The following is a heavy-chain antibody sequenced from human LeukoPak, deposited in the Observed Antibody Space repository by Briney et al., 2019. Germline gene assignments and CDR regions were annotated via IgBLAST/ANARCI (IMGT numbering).Heavy chain of an antibody. CDR2: ISYDGSNK. D-gene: IGHD6-19*01. J-gene: IGHJ6*03. CDR1: GFTFSSYA. Sequence: GGSLRLSCAASGFTFSSYAMHWVRQAPGKGLEWVAVISYDGSNKYYADSVRGRFTISRDNSKNTLYLQMNSLRAEDTAVYFCAKGSKAVLFTRDHYMDVWGKGTTVTISS. V-gene: IGHV3-30*04. CDR3: AKGSKAVLFTRDHYMDV.